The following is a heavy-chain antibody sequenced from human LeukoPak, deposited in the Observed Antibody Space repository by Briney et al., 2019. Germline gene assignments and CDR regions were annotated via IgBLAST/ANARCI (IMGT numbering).Heavy chain of an antibody. Sequence: GESLKISCKGSGYIFTSYWIGWVRQMPGKGLEWMGIIYPGDSDTRYSPSFQGQVTISADKSISTAYLQWSSLKASDTAMYYCARLGEDYYGSGSPYYFDYWGQGTLVTVSS. CDR2: IYPGDSDT. CDR1: GYIFTSYW. J-gene: IGHJ4*02. V-gene: IGHV5-51*01. CDR3: ARLGEDYYGSGSPYYFDY. D-gene: IGHD3-10*01.